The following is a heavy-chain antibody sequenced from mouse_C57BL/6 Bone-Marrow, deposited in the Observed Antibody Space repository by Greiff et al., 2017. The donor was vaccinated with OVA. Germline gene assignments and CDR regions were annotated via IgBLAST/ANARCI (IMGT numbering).Heavy chain of an antibody. D-gene: IGHD2-5*01. V-gene: IGHV1-22*01. CDR2: ITPTNGGT. Sequence: EVQRVESGPELVKPGASVQMSCTASGYTFTDYNMHWVKPSHGKSLEWIGYITPTNGGTSSNQKFKGKATLTVNKSSSTAYMELRSLTSEESAVYYCASHYSNLFDYGGQGTTLTVSA. CDR1: GYTFTDYN. J-gene: IGHJ2*01. CDR3: ASHYSNLFDY.